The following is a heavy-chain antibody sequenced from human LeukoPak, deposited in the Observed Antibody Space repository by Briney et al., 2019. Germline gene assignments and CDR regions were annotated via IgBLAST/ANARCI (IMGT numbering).Heavy chain of an antibody. CDR2: IYYSGST. CDR3: ARVEEQLVR. V-gene: IGHV4-59*01. CDR1: GGSISSYY. Sequence: SETLSLTGTVSGGSISSYYWSWIRQPPGKGLEWIGYIYYSGSTNYNPSLKSRVTISADTSKNQFSLKLSSVTAADTAVYYCARVEEQLVRWGQGTLVTVSS. J-gene: IGHJ4*02. D-gene: IGHD6-6*01.